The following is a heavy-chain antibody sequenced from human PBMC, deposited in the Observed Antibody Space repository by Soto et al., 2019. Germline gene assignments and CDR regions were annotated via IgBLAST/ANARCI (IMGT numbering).Heavy chain of an antibody. CDR2: VYYRGRS. CDR3: VSQRTSVLTQAYFDY. Sequence: SETLSLTCTVSGGSVSNSNYYWGWIRQSPGKGLEWIGSVYYRGRSYSKSSVKSRVTISVDTSKNQFSLNLNPVTASDTAVYFCVSQRTSVLTQAYFDYWGPGALVTVSS. D-gene: IGHD2-8*01. CDR1: GGSVSNSNYY. J-gene: IGHJ4*02. V-gene: IGHV4-39*01.